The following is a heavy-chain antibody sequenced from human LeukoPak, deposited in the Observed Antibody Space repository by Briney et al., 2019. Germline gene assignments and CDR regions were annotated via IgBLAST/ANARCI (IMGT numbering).Heavy chain of an antibody. V-gene: IGHV3-23*01. CDR2: ISGSGGNT. CDR1: GFTFSSYA. D-gene: IGHD6-6*01. Sequence: GGSLRLSCAASGFTFSSYAMSWVRQAPGKGLEWVSVISGSGGNTYYADSVKGRFTISRVNSKNTLYLQMNSLRVDDTAVYSCAKGSHGYSSSSADYWGQGTLVTVSS. J-gene: IGHJ4*02. CDR3: AKGSHGYSSSSADY.